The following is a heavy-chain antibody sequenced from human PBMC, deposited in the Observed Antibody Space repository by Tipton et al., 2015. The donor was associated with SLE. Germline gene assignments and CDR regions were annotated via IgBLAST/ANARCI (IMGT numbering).Heavy chain of an antibody. D-gene: IGHD7-27*01. CDR1: GGSFSGYY. CDR2: INHSGST. V-gene: IGHV4-34*01. CDR3: ASTGQTGDESGYFDY. Sequence: TLSLTCAVYGGSFSGYYWSWIRQPPGKGLEWIGEINHSGSTYYNPSLKSRVTISVDTSKNQFSLKLSSVTAADTAVYYCASTGQTGDESGYFDYWGQGTRVTVSS. J-gene: IGHJ4*02.